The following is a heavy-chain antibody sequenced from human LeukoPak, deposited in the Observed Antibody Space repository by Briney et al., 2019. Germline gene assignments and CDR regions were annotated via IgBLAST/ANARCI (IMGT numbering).Heavy chain of an antibody. V-gene: IGHV2-5*02. CDR2: IFWEVDS. J-gene: IGHJ4*02. Sequence: SGPTLVNPTQTLTLTSTFPGSSPATGEGAGGWFLQPPKKALECLPPIFWEVDSRYTPSLRSRLTITKATSKNQVVLTMTNMDPVDTATYYCAHYCYGSGGYHYFDYWGQGTLVTVSS. CDR1: GSSPATGEGA. CDR3: AHYCYGSGGYHYFDY. D-gene: IGHD5-18*01.